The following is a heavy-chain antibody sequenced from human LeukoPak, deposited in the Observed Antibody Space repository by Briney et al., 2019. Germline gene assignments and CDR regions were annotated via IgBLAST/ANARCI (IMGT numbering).Heavy chain of an antibody. J-gene: IGHJ4*02. CDR2: ISAYNGNT. CDR3: ARDIERFYDFWSGFDY. Sequence: GASVKVSCKASGYTFTSYGTSWVRQAPGQGLEWMGWISAYNGNTNYAQKLQGRVTMTTDTSTSTAYMELRSLRSDDTAVYYCARDIERFYDFWSGFDYWGQGTLVTVSS. CDR1: GYTFTSYG. V-gene: IGHV1-18*01. D-gene: IGHD3-3*01.